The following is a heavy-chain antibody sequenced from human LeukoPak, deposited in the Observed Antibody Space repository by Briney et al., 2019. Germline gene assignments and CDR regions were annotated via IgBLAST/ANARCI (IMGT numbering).Heavy chain of an antibody. V-gene: IGHV4-59*01. CDR1: GGSINNYY. D-gene: IGHD1-26*01. Sequence: PSETLSLTCTVSGGSINNYYWSWIRQPPGKGLEWIGYIYYSGRTNYNPSLKSRLTISVDMSKNQFSLELTSATAADTAVYYCARTRDLGGFDYWGQGILVTVAS. CDR3: ARTRDLGGFDY. CDR2: IYYSGRT. J-gene: IGHJ4*02.